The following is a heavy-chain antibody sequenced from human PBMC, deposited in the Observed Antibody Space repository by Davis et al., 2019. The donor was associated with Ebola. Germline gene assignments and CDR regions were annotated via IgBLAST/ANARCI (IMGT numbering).Heavy chain of an antibody. CDR3: VKGEANDYSNYAWGTFTSLGYFDY. Sequence: PGGSLRLSCAASGFVFSSYVMSWVRRAPGKGLEWVSTLGLSADTYYADSVKGRFAISRDNSRGTLYLQMNSLRVEDSAIYYCVKGEANDYSNYAWGTFTSLGYFDYWGQGTLVTVSS. V-gene: IGHV3-23*01. CDR2: LGLSADT. D-gene: IGHD4-11*01. CDR1: GFVFSSYV. J-gene: IGHJ4*02.